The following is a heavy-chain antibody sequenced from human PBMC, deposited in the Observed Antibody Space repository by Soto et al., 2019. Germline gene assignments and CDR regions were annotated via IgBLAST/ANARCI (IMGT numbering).Heavy chain of an antibody. CDR2: ISGSGGST. D-gene: IGHD3-3*01. CDR3: AKRTPIFGATVTLGYFDL. CDR1: GLTFSSYA. J-gene: IGHJ2*01. Sequence: EVQLLESGGGLVQPGGSLRLSCVASGLTFSSYAMSWVRQAPGKGLEWVSGISGSGGSTYNAESVKGRFTISRDNSKNTVYLQMNSLRGEDTAVYYCAKRTPIFGATVTLGYFDLLGRGPLVTVSS. V-gene: IGHV3-23*01.